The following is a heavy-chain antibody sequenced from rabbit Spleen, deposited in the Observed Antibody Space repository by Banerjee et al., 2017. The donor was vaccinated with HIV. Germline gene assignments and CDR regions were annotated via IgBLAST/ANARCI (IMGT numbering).Heavy chain of an antibody. CDR1: GFSFSSSYW. CDR3: ARRIPYGYSGDAYPPYAMNL. D-gene: IGHD6-1*01. Sequence: QSLVESGGDLVKPGASLTPTCTASGFSFSSSYWLCWVRQAPGKGQEWIGWVYTGSGSTDYTSWAKGRLTIYKPSSTTVTLQITSLTAADTATYFCARRIPYGYSGDAYPPYAMNLWGPGTLVTVS. CDR2: VYTGSGST. V-gene: IGHV1S40*01. J-gene: IGHJ6*01.